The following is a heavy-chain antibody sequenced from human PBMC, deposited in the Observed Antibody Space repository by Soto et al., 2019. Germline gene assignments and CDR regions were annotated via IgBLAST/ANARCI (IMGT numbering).Heavy chain of an antibody. D-gene: IGHD5-18*01. V-gene: IGHV1-46*01. CDR2: INPNGGIT. Sequence: GAVKVAGKASGYTFIHYYIDWVRHAPGQGLEWMGIINPNGGITTYAQKFRAGFTMTRDTSTSTVYLELSSLRSEESAVYYCATSVNSAMAFDYWGQGTLVTVS. J-gene: IGHJ4*02. CDR3: ATSVNSAMAFDY. CDR1: GYTFIHYY.